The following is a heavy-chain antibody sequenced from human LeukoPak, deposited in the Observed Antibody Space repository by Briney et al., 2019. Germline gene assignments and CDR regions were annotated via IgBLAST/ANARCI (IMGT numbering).Heavy chain of an antibody. CDR3: ASISHWFDP. D-gene: IGHD3-3*02. V-gene: IGHV4-34*01. J-gene: IGHJ5*02. CDR2: INHSGST. Sequence: SETLSLTCAVYGGSFSGYYWSWIRQPPGKGLEWSGEINHSGSTNYNPSLKSRVTISVDTSKNQFSLKLSSVTAADTAVYYCASISHWFDPWGQGTLVTVSS. CDR1: GGSFSGYY.